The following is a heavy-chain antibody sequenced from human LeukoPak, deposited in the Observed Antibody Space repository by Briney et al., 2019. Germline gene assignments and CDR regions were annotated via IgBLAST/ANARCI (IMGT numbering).Heavy chain of an antibody. CDR2: IKQDGSEK. J-gene: IGHJ6*04. V-gene: IGHV3-7*03. Sequence: GGSLRLSCAASGFTFSSYWMRWVRQAPGKGLDWVANIKQDGSEKYYVDSVKGRFTISRDNAKNSLYLQMNSLRAEDAAVYDGERDRRTSSWYEDYYGMDVWGKGTTVTVSS. CDR1: GFTFSSYW. CDR3: ERDRRTSSWYEDYYGMDV. D-gene: IGHD6-13*01.